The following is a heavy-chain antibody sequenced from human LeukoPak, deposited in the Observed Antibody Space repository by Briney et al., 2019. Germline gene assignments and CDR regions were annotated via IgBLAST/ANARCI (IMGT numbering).Heavy chain of an antibody. CDR1: GGTFSSYA. Sequence: SVKVSCKASGGTFSSYAISWVRQAPGQGLGWMGRIIPIFSTANYAQKFQGRVTITTDESTSTAYMELSSLRSEDTAVYYCARDSGSDAFDIWGQGTMVTVSS. V-gene: IGHV1-69*05. D-gene: IGHD3-10*01. CDR3: ARDSGSDAFDI. CDR2: IIPIFSTA. J-gene: IGHJ3*02.